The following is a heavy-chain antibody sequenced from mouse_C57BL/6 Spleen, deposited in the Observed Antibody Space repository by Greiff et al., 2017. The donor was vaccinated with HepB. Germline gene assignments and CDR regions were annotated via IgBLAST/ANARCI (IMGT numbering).Heavy chain of an antibody. J-gene: IGHJ3*01. CDR1: GFTFSSYA. D-gene: IGHD2-4*01. V-gene: IGHV5-4*01. Sequence: EVQLQESGGGLVKPGGSLKLSCAASGFTFSSYAMSWVRQTPEKRLEWVATISDGGSYTYYPDNVKGRFTISRDNAKNNLYLQMSHLKSEDTAMYYCARGDYDDGGFAYWGQGTLVTVSA. CDR3: ARGDYDDGGFAY. CDR2: ISDGGSYT.